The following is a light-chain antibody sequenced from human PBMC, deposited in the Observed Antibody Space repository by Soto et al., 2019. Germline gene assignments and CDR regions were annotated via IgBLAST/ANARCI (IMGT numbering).Light chain of an antibody. CDR2: SNN. J-gene: IGLJ1*01. CDR3: AAWDDSLNGPGA. V-gene: IGLV1-44*01. Sequence: QSVLTQPPSASGTPGQRVPISCSGSSSNIGINTVNWYQQLPGTAPKLLIYSNNQRPSGVPDRFSGSKSGTSASLAISGLQSEDEADYYCAAWDDSLNGPGAFGTGTKLTVL. CDR1: SSNIGINT.